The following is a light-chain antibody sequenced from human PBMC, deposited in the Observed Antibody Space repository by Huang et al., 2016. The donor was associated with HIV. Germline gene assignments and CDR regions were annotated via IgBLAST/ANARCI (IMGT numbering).Light chain of an antibody. J-gene: IGKJ1*01. Sequence: EIVLTQSPGTLSVSLGERATLSCRASERVSSSHLAWYQQEPGQAPRLLIYGASSRATGIPDRFSGSGSGTDFTLAISRLEPEDSAVYYCQQYGSSPAFGQGTKVEIK. CDR3: QQYGSSPA. CDR2: GAS. V-gene: IGKV3-20*01. CDR1: ERVSSSH.